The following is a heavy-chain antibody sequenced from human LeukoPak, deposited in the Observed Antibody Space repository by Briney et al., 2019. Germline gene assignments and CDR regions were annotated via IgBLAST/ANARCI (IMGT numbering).Heavy chain of an antibody. D-gene: IGHD3-16*01. Sequence: SETLSLTCTVSGGSINSYYCSWIRQPPGKGLEWIGYIYYSGITNYNPSLKSRVTISVDTSKNQFSLKLSSVTAADTAVYYCARHYAGPYYFDYWGQGTLVTVSS. V-gene: IGHV4-59*01. J-gene: IGHJ4*02. CDR1: GGSINSYY. CDR3: ARHYAGPYYFDY. CDR2: IYYSGIT.